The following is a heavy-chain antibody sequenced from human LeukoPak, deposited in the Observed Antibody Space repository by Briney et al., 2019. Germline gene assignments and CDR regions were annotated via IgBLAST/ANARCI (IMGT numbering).Heavy chain of an antibody. CDR1: GGSISSSSYY. CDR2: IYYSGST. J-gene: IGHJ5*02. V-gene: IGHV4-39*07. Sequence: SETLSLTCTVSGGSISSSSYYWGWIRQPPGKGLEGIGSIYYSGSTYYNPSLKSRVTISVDTSKNQFSLKLSSVTAADTAVYYCARDMVQWWFDPWGQGTLVTVSS. CDR3: ARDMVQWWFDP. D-gene: IGHD4/OR15-4a*01.